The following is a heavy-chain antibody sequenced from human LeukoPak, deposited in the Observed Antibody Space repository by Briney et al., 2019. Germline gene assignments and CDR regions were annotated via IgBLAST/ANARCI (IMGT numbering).Heavy chain of an antibody. D-gene: IGHD3-10*01. Sequence: SETLSLTCTVSGGSISSYYWSWLRQPPGKGLEWIGYIYYSGSTNYNPSLKSRVTISVDTSKNQFSLKLSSVTAADTAVYYCARDGPGSARWGQGTLVTVSS. J-gene: IGHJ4*02. V-gene: IGHV4-59*01. CDR2: IYYSGST. CDR3: ARDGPGSAR. CDR1: GGSISSYY.